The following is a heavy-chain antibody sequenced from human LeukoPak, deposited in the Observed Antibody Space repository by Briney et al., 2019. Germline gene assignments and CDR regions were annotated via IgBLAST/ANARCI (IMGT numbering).Heavy chain of an antibody. CDR1: GATFTSYA. D-gene: IGHD6-6*01. V-gene: IGHV1-69*05. CDR3: ARGAYGSIAARPFDY. CDR2: ITTIFGTA. J-gene: IGHJ4*02. Sequence: ASVKVSCKASGATFTSYAINWVRQAPGQGLEWMGGITTIFGTANYAQKFQGRITITTDESTSTAYMELSSLRSEDTAVYYCARGAYGSIAARPFDYWGQGTLVTVSS.